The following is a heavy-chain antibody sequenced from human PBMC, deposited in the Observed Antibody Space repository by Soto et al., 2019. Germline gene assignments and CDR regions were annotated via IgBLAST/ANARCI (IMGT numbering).Heavy chain of an antibody. CDR1: GGSISSSSYY. J-gene: IGHJ5*02. CDR3: ATQEVGGSYVYTFDP. D-gene: IGHD1-26*01. V-gene: IGHV4-39*02. CDR2: IYYSGST. Sequence: QLQLQESGPGLVKPSETLSLTCTVSGGSISSSSYYWGWIRQPPGKGLEWIGSIYYSGSTYYNPSRNRRVTISVDTSQSHFSLKLSSVTAADTAVYYCATQEVGGSYVYTFDPWGQGTLVTVSS.